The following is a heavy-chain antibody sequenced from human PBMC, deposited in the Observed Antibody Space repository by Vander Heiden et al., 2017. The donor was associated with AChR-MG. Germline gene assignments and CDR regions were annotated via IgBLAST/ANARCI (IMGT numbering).Heavy chain of an antibody. CDR2: IYYSGST. J-gene: IGHJ4*02. CDR3: ARAWGTVVDYFDY. CDR1: GGSISSYY. D-gene: IGHD2-15*01. V-gene: IGHV4-59*01. Sequence: QVQLQESGPGLVKPSETLSLTCPVSGGSISSYYWSWIRQPPGKGLEWIGYIYYSGSTNYNPALKSRVTISVDTSKNQFSLKLSSVTAADTAVYYCARAWGTVVDYFDYWGQGTLVTVSS.